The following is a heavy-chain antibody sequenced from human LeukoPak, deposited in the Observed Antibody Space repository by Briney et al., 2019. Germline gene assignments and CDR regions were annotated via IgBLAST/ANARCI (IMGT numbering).Heavy chain of an antibody. Sequence: SVKVSCKASGGTFSSYAISWVRQAPGQGLEWMGGIIPIFGTANYAQKFQGRVTITADESTSTAYMELSSLRSEDTAVYYCARLNYDFWSGHYGMDVWGQGTTVTVSS. J-gene: IGHJ6*02. D-gene: IGHD3-3*01. V-gene: IGHV1-69*13. CDR2: IIPIFGTA. CDR3: ARLNYDFWSGHYGMDV. CDR1: GGTFSSYA.